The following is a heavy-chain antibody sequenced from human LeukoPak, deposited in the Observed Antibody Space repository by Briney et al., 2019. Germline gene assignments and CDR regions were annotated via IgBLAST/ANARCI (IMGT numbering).Heavy chain of an antibody. J-gene: IGHJ4*02. CDR3: AREATAEFDC. D-gene: IGHD1-26*01. CDR1: GFTFTRYW. V-gene: IGHV3-74*01. Sequence: GGSLRLSCAASGFTFTRYWMHWVRQAPGKGLVWVSRINTDGSSTSYADSVRGRFTISRDNAKNTLYLQMNSLRAEDTAVYYCAREATAEFDCWGQGTLVTVSS. CDR2: INTDGSST.